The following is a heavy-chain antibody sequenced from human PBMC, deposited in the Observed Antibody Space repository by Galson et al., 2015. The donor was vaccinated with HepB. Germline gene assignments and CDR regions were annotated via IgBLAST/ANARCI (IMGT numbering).Heavy chain of an antibody. D-gene: IGHD2-2*01. V-gene: IGHV1-2*02. CDR3: ARQLGYCSSTSCSALDAFDI. J-gene: IGHJ3*02. Sequence: SVKVSCKASGYTFTGYYMHWVRQAPGQGLEWMGWINPNSGGTNYAQKFQGRVTMTRDTSISTAYMELSRLRSDDTAVYYSARQLGYCSSTSCSALDAFDIWGQGTMVTVSS. CDR2: INPNSGGT. CDR1: GYTFTGYY.